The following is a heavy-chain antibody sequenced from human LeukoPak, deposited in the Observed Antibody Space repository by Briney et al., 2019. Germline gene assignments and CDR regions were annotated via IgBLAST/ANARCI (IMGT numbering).Heavy chain of an antibody. J-gene: IGHJ4*02. D-gene: IGHD3-22*01. Sequence: PSETLSLTCTVFGGSISSGDYYWSWIRQPPGKGLEWIGYVFYGGSTYYNPSLKSRVTMSVDTSNNHFSISLSSVTAADTAVYYCARVRDYYDSSGSFTSGRLYYFDYWGQGTLVTVSS. CDR3: ARVRDYYDSSGSFTSGRLYYFDY. CDR1: GGSISSGDYY. CDR2: VFYGGST. V-gene: IGHV4-30-4*01.